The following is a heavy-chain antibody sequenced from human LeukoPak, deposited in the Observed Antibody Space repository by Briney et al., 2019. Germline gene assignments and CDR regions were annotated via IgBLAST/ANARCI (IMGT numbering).Heavy chain of an antibody. CDR2: IIPILGIA. V-gene: IGHV1-69*04. CDR3: ARDEGGSYSLDY. D-gene: IGHD1-26*01. Sequence: GASVKVSCKASGGTFSSYAISWVRQAPGQGLEWMGRIIPILGIANYAQKFQGRVTITADKSMSTAYMELSSLRSEDTAVYYCARDEGGSYSLDYWGQGTLVTVSS. CDR1: GGTFSSYA. J-gene: IGHJ4*02.